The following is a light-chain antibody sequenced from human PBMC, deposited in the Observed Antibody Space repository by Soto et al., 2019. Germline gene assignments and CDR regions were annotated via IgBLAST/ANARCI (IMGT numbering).Light chain of an antibody. CDR1: QSISSY. CDR2: DAS. Sequence: EIVLTQSPATLSFSPGXRATLSCRASQSISSYLAWYQHKPGQAPRLLIYDASKRATGIPARFSGSGSGTDFTLTISSLEPEDFAVYYCQKRSNWLTFAGGTKVDIK. J-gene: IGKJ4*01. CDR3: QKRSNWLT. V-gene: IGKV3-11*01.